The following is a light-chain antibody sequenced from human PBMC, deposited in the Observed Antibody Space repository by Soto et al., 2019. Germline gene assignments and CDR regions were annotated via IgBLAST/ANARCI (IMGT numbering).Light chain of an antibody. CDR3: QQADSYPHT. V-gene: IGKV1-12*01. CDR2: GAS. CDR1: QHISSR. Sequence: DIQMTQSPSSVSASVGDRVTITCRASQHISSRLAWYQQKAGKPPKLLIYGASNLQGGVPSRFSGSGSGTEFTLTICGLQPEDFSTYFCQQADSYPHTFGLGTKLDI. J-gene: IGKJ2*01.